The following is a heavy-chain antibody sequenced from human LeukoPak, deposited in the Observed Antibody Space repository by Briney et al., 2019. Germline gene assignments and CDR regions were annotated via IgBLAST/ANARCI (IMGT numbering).Heavy chain of an antibody. J-gene: IGHJ4*02. CDR2: INQDGSRN. V-gene: IGHV3-7*01. D-gene: IGHD2-2*01. CDR1: GFTFSDYW. CDR3: ARNLPAADY. Sequence: GGSLRLSCAGSGFTFSDYWIDWVRQAPGKGLEWVANINQDGSRNTYLESVMGRFTISRDNAKNSLYLQMSHLRVEDTAVYYCARNLPAADYWGQGTLVTVSS.